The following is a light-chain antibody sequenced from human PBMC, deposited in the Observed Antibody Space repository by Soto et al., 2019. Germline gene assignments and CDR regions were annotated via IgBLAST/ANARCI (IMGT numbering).Light chain of an antibody. Sequence: EIVLPQSPGTLCLSPGERATLSCRASQSVSSSYLAWYQQKPGQAPRLLIYGASSRAPGIPDRFSGSGSGTDFTLTISRLEPEDFAVYYCQQYGSSPRTFGQGTKVEIK. V-gene: IGKV3-20*01. CDR1: QSVSSSY. J-gene: IGKJ1*01. CDR3: QQYGSSPRT. CDR2: GAS.